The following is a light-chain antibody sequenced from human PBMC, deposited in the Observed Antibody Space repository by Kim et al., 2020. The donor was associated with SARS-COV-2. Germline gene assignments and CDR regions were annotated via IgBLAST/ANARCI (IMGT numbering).Light chain of an antibody. J-gene: IGKJ2*01. V-gene: IGKV1-5*01. CDR1: QSFSSS. Sequence: DIQMTQSPSTLSASVGDRVTITCRASQSFSSSLGWYQQKPGKAPKLLIYGASRLESGVPSRFSGSGSGTEFTLTISNLQPDDFATYYCQQYINYYTFGQGTKLEI. CDR3: QQYINYYT. CDR2: GAS.